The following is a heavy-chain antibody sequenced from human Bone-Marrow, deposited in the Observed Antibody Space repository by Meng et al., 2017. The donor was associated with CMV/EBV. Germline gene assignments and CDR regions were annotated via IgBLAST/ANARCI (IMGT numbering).Heavy chain of an antibody. D-gene: IGHD1-1*01. CDR1: GYSFTRYW. V-gene: IGHV5-51*01. J-gene: IGHJ4*02. Sequence: KVSCKGSGYSFTRYWIGWVRQMPGKGLEWMGNIYPGDSDTRYSPTFHGQVTIPADKSIHTAHLQWSSLKASETDMYYCARPRLVLEDYFDYWGQGTLVTGYS. CDR2: IYPGDSDT. CDR3: ARPRLVLEDYFDY.